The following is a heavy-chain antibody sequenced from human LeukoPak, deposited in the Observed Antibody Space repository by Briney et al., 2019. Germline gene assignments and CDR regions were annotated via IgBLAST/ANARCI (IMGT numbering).Heavy chain of an antibody. J-gene: IGHJ3*02. CDR3: ARDEGGYDAFDI. D-gene: IGHD5-12*01. CDR2: ISYDGSNK. Sequence: GGSLRLSCAASGFTFSSYAMHWVRQAPGKGLEWVAVISYDGSNKYYADSVKGRFTISRDNSKNTLYLQMNSLRAEDTAVYYCARDEGGYDAFDIWGQGTMVTVSS. CDR1: GFTFSSYA. V-gene: IGHV3-30-3*01.